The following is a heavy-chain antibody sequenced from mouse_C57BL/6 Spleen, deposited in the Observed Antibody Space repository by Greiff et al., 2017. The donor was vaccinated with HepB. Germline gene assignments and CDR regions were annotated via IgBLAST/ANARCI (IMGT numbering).Heavy chain of an antibody. CDR1: GYAFSSSW. V-gene: IGHV1-82*01. CDR2: IYPGDGDT. D-gene: IGHD1-1*01. CDR3: AGITTVVYWYFDV. Sequence: QVQLKESGPELVKPGASVKISCKASGYAFSSSWMNWVKQRPGKGLEWIGRIYPGDGDTNYNGKFKGKATLTADKSSSTAYMQLSSLTSEDSAVYFCAGITTVVYWYFDVWGTGTTVTVSS. J-gene: IGHJ1*03.